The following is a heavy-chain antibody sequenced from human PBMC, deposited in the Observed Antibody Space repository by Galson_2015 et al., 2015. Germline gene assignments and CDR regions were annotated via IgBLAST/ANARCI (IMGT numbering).Heavy chain of an antibody. CDR2: ISGSGAVT. V-gene: IGHV3-23*01. CDR3: AKEIPAHTSMLFDS. J-gene: IGHJ4*02. CDR1: GFTFSSNA. D-gene: IGHD2-2*01. Sequence: SLRLSCAASGFTFSSNAMSWVRQAPGKGLEWVSTISGSGAVTYYADSVKGRFTISRDNSKNTLSLQMNTLRAEDTAVYHCAKEIPAHTSMLFDSWRQGTLLTVSS.